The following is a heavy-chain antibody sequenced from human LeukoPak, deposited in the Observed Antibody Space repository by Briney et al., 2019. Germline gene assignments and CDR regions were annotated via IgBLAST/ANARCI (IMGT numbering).Heavy chain of an antibody. CDR1: GFTFTNYA. V-gene: IGHV3-23*01. CDR2: ISGSGSST. Sequence: GGSLRLSCAVSGFTFTNYAMSWVRQAPGKGLEWVSAISGSGSSTYYADSVKGRFTISRDNSKNTLYLQMNSLRAEDTAVYYCAKGGLAGRPDYWGQGTLVTVSS. J-gene: IGHJ4*02. D-gene: IGHD6-25*01. CDR3: AKGGLAGRPDY.